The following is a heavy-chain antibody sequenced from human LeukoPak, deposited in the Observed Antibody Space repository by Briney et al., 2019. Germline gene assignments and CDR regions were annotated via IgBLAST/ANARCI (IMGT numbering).Heavy chain of an antibody. CDR3: GKTTTGYSSGQKPAWPVDY. CDR2: IFGSGGSA. D-gene: IGHD6-19*01. CDR1: GFTFGSYA. J-gene: IGHJ4*02. Sequence: PGGSLRLSCEASGFTFGSYARYWVRQAPGKGLEWVAGIFGSGGSAHYADSAKGRFTISRDNSKNTVYLQINSLRAEDTAVYYCGKTTTGYSSGQKPAWPVDYWGQGTLVTVSS. V-gene: IGHV3-23*01.